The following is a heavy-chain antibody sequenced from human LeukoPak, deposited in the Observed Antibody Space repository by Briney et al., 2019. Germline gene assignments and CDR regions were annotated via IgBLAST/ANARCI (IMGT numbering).Heavy chain of an antibody. CDR3: ARDRLAPTYYYDSSGLFDY. CDR1: GFTFSSYA. D-gene: IGHD3-22*01. CDR2: ISYDGRNK. J-gene: IGHJ4*02. Sequence: GGSLRLSCAASGFTFSSYAMHWVRQAPGKGLEGVAVISYDGRNKYYADSVKGRFTISRDNSKNTLYLQMNSLRAEDTAVYYCARDRLAPTYYYDSSGLFDYWGQGTLVTVSS. V-gene: IGHV3-30*04.